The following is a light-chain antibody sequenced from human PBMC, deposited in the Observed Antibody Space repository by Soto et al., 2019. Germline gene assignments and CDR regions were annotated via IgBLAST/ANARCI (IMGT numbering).Light chain of an antibody. CDR1: QSVSSN. Sequence: EIVMTQSPATLSVSPGERATLSCRASQSVSSNLAWYQRKPGQAPRLLIYGASTRATGIPARFSGSGSGTEFTLTISSLQSEDFAVYHCQQYNNWPHTFGQGTKLEIK. CDR2: GAS. J-gene: IGKJ2*01. V-gene: IGKV3-15*01. CDR3: QQYNNWPHT.